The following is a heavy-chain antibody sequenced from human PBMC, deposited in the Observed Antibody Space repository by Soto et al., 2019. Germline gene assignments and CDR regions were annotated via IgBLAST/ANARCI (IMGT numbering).Heavy chain of an antibody. CDR2: NYYSGIT. CDR3: ARGASIAGIYYGMVG. CDR1: GGSISSGGYY. V-gene: IGHV4-31*03. D-gene: IGHD6-6*01. J-gene: IGHJ6*02. Sequence: SETLSLTCTVSGGSISSGGYYWTWIRQHPGKGLEWIGYNYYSGITYYNPSLKSRVTISLDTSKNQFSLKLSSVTAADTAVYYCARGASIAGIYYGMVGWGQGTTVTVSS.